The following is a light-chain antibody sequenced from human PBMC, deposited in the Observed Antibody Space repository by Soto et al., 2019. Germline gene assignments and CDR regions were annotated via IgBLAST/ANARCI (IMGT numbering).Light chain of an antibody. CDR1: QSVLYSSNNKNY. J-gene: IGKJ5*01. CDR3: QQYYSTLLIT. Sequence: DVVMTPSPASLAVSLGERATINCKSSQSVLYSSNNKNYLAWYQQKPGQPPKLLIYWASTRESGVPDRFSGSGSGTDFTLTISSLQAEDVAVYYCQQYYSTLLITFGQGTRLEIK. V-gene: IGKV4-1*01. CDR2: WAS.